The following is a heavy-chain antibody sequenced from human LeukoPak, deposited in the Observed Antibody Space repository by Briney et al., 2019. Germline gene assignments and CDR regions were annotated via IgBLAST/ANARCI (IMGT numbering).Heavy chain of an antibody. Sequence: GGSLRLSCAASGFTFSSYGMHWVRQAPGKGLEWVAVIWYDGSNKYYADSVKGRFTISRDNSKNTLYLQMNSLRAEDTAVYYCAGIAVAGTAGEFDPWGQGTLVTVSS. CDR1: GFTFSSYG. J-gene: IGHJ5*02. D-gene: IGHD6-19*01. CDR3: AGIAVAGTAGEFDP. CDR2: IWYDGSNK. V-gene: IGHV3-33*01.